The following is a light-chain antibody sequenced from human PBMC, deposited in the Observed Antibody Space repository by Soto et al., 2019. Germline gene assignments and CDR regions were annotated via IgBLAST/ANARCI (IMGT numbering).Light chain of an antibody. Sequence: QSALTQPASVSGSPGQSITISCTGTSSDVGSYNLVSWYQQHPGKAPKLMIYEGSKRPSGVSNRFSGSKSVNTASLTISGLQAEDEADYYCCSYAGSTWVFGGGTKVTVL. CDR3: CSYAGSTWV. CDR2: EGS. CDR1: SSDVGSYNL. V-gene: IGLV2-23*01. J-gene: IGLJ3*02.